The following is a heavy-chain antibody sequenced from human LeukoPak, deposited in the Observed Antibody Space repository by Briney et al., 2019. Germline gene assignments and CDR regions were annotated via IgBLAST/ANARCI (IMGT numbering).Heavy chain of an antibody. CDR1: GFSISSYE. D-gene: IGHD1-7*01. CDR2: ISSSGSTI. V-gene: IGHV3-48*03. CDR3: ARVELAPYYYYMDV. J-gene: IGHJ6*03. Sequence: PGGSLRLSCAASGFSISSYEMNWVHQAPGKGLEWVSYISSSGSTIYYADSVKGRFTISRDNAKNSLYLQMNSLRAEDTAVYYCARVELAPYYYYMDVWGEGTTVTVSS.